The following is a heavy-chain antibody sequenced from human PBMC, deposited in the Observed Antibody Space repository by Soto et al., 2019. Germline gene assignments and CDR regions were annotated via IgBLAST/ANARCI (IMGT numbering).Heavy chain of an antibody. CDR2: ISSSSSTI. CDR3: ARDRGEYYYDSSGYYYVGWFDP. D-gene: IGHD3-22*01. CDR1: GFTFSSYS. J-gene: IGHJ5*02. V-gene: IGHV3-48*02. Sequence: EVQLVESGGGLVQPGGSLRLSCAASGFTFSSYSMNWVRQAPGKGLGWVSYISSSSSTIYYADSVKGRFTISRDNAKNSLYLQMNSLRDEDTAVYYCARDRGEYYYDSSGYYYVGWFDPWGQGTLVTVSS.